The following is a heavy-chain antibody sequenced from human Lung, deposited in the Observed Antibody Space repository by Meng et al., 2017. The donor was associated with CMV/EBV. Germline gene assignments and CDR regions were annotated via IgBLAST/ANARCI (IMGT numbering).Heavy chain of an antibody. Sequence: SXTLSLTCTVSGGSISSSSYYWGWIRQPPGKGLEWIGNIYSSGTTYYNPSLKSRVTISVDTSKNQISLRLTSVTAADTAVYYCSRLWGSSRSPLSDYWGQGXLVTVSS. J-gene: IGHJ4*02. V-gene: IGHV4-39*01. D-gene: IGHD6-13*01. CDR3: SRLWGSSRSPLSDY. CDR1: GGSISSSSYY. CDR2: IYSSGTT.